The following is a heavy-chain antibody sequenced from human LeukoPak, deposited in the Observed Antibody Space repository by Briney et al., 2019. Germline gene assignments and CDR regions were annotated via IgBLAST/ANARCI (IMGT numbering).Heavy chain of an antibody. CDR1: GGSISTYC. CDR2: IYYSGST. J-gene: IGHJ3*02. CDR3: ARANGDINAFDI. D-gene: IGHD3-9*01. Sequence: SETLSLTCTVSGGSISTYCWSWIRQPPGKGLEWIGYIYYSGSTNYNPSLKSRVTISVDTSKNQFSLKLSSVTAADTAVYYCARANGDINAFDIWGQGTMVTVSS. V-gene: IGHV4-59*01.